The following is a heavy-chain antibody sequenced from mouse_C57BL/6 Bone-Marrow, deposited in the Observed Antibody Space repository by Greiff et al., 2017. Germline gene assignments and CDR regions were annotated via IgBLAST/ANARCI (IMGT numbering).Heavy chain of an antibody. CDR1: GFNFKNTY. Sequence: VQLQQSVAELVRPGASVKLSCTASGFNFKNTYMHWVKQRPEQGLEWIGRIDPANGNTNYAPKFQGKATITADTSSNTAYLQLSSLTSEDTAIYDCARRGRAHWYFDVGGTGTAVTVSA. CDR2: IDPANGNT. D-gene: IGHD3-1*01. CDR3: ARRGRAHWYFDV. J-gene: IGHJ1*03. V-gene: IGHV14-3*01.